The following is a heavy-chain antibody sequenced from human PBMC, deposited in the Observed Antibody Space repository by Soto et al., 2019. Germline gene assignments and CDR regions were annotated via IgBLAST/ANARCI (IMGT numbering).Heavy chain of an antibody. CDR2: ISNSGST. V-gene: IGHV4-30-4*01. D-gene: IGHD3-10*01. Sequence: SETLSLTCTVPGGSVTSDEDYWTWIRQSPGKGLEWIGYISNSGSTGYNPSLKTRLSMSVDRSKNQFTLRLTSVTAADTAVYFCATESGATYGYFDHWGQGTQVTVS. J-gene: IGHJ4*02. CDR1: GGSVTSDEDY. CDR3: ATESGATYGYFDH.